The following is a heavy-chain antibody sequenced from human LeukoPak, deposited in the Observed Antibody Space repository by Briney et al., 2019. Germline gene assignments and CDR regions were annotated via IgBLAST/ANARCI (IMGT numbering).Heavy chain of an antibody. J-gene: IGHJ4*02. CDR1: GFTFSSYS. V-gene: IGHV3-21*01. D-gene: IGHD2-2*01. CDR2: ISSSSSYI. Sequence: KTGGSLRLSCAASGFTFSSYSMNWVRQAPGKGLEWVSSISSSSSYIYYADSVKGRFTISRDNAKNSLYLQMNSLRAEDTAVYYCASERCSSTSCYSSSDYWGQGTLVTVSS. CDR3: ASERCSSTSCYSSSDY.